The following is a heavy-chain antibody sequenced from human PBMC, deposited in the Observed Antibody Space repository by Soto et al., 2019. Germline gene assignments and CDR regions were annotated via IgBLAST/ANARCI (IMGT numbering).Heavy chain of an antibody. CDR3: TTPVSSYGLYYYYGMDV. D-gene: IGHD5-18*01. CDR1: GFTFSNTW. J-gene: IGHJ6*02. CDR2: IKSKTDGGTT. V-gene: IGHV3-15*01. Sequence: GGSLRLSCAASGFTFSNTWMSWVRQAPGKGLEWVGRIKSKTDGGTTDYAAPVKDRFTISRDDSKNTLYLQMNSLKTEDTAVYYCTTPVSSYGLYYYYGMDVWGQGTTVTVSS.